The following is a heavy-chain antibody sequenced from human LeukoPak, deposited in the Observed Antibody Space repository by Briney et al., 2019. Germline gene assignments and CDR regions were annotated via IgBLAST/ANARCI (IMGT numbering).Heavy chain of an antibody. J-gene: IGHJ4*02. CDR2: IKLDGSEK. V-gene: IGHV3-7*03. Sequence: GGSLRLSCVASGFSFGKYWMSWVRRAPGKGLEWVANIKLDGSEKNYVDSVKGRFTISRDNTKNSLYLQMNSLRAEDTAVFYCARDQYDTWSRRGNFDSWGQGTLVIVSS. D-gene: IGHD3/OR15-3a*01. CDR1: GFSFGKYW. CDR3: ARDQYDTWSRRGNFDS.